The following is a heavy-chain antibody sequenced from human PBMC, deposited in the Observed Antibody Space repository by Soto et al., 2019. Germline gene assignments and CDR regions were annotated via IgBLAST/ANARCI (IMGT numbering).Heavy chain of an antibody. Sequence: EVQLVESGGGLVKPGGSLRLSCAASGFTFSSYSMNWVRQAPGKGLGWVASISSSSSYIYYADSVKGRFTSSRDNAKNSLYLQMNSLRAEDTAVYYCARDFDGHSTYWGQGSLVRVSS. CDR2: ISSSSSYI. CDR1: GFTFSSYS. D-gene: IGHD6-13*01. J-gene: IGHJ4*02. V-gene: IGHV3-21*01. CDR3: ARDFDGHSTY.